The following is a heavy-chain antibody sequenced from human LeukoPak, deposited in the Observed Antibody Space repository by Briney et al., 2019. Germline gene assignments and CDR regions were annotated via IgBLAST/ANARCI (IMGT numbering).Heavy chain of an antibody. CDR2: ISAYNGNT. CDR1: GYTFTSYG. Sequence: ASVKVSCKASGYTFTSYGISWVRQAPGQGLEWMGWISAYNGNTNYAQKLQGRVTMTTDTSTSTAYMELRSLRSDDTAVYYCARVGGYGNYKWNWFDPWGQGTLVTVSS. CDR3: ARVGGYGNYKWNWFDP. D-gene: IGHD4-11*01. J-gene: IGHJ5*02. V-gene: IGHV1-18*01.